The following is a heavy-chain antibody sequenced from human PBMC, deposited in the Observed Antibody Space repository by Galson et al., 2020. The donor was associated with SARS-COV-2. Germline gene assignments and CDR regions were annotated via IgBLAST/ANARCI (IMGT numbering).Heavy chain of an antibody. CDR2: MNPNSGNT. V-gene: IGHV1-8*01. J-gene: IGHJ4*02. CDR1: GSTFTSYD. CDR3: ASYCSGGSCYRSGGDYFDY. D-gene: IGHD2-15*01. Sequence: ASVKVSCKASGSTFTSYDINWVRQATGQGLEWMGWMNPNSGNTGYAQKFQGRVTMTRNTSISTAYMELSSLRSEDTAVYYCASYCSGGSCYRSGGDYFDYWGQGTLVTVSS.